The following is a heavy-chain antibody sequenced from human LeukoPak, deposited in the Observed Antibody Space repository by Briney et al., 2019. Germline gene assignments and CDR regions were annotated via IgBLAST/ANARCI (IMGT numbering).Heavy chain of an antibody. CDR2: IYTSGSA. J-gene: IGHJ4*02. CDR1: GVSFSSYY. V-gene: IGHV4-4*07. Sequence: SETLSLTCAASGVSFSSYYWSWIRQPAGKGLEWIGRIYTSGSANYNPSLKSRVTMSVDTSKNQFSLKLSSVTAADTAVYYCARQSYSSSWSSNFDYWGQGTLVTVSS. D-gene: IGHD6-13*01. CDR3: ARQSYSSSWSSNFDY.